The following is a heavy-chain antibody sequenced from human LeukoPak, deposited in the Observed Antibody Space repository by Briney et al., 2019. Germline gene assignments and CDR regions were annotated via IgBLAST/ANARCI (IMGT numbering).Heavy chain of an antibody. CDR2: IYYSGST. J-gene: IGHJ2*01. CDR3: ARPPYFDL. V-gene: IGHV4-59*08. Sequence: PSETLSLTCTVSGGSISSYYWSWIRQPPGKGLEWIGYIYYSGSTNYNPSLKSRVTISVDTSKNQFSLKLSSVTAADTAVYYCARPPYFDLWGRGTLVTVSS. CDR1: GGSISSYY.